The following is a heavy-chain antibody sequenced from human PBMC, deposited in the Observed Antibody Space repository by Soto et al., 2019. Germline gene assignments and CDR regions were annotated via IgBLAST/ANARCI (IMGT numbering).Heavy chain of an antibody. Sequence: PSETLSLTCAVSGGSISSSNWWSWVRQPPGKGLEWIGEIYHSGSTNYNPSLKSRVTISVDKSKNQFSLKLSSVTAADTAVYYCARDPYSSGWYYYYYGMDVWGQETTVTVSS. D-gene: IGHD6-19*01. V-gene: IGHV4-4*02. CDR2: IYHSGST. CDR1: GGSISSSNW. J-gene: IGHJ6*02. CDR3: ARDPYSSGWYYYYYGMDV.